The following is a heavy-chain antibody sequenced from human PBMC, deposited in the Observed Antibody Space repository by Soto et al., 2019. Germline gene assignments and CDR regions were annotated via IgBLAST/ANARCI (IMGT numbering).Heavy chain of an antibody. J-gene: IGHJ4*02. V-gene: IGHV4-34*01. CDR1: GGSFSGYY. Sequence: PSETLSLTCAVYGGSFSGYYWSWIRQPPGKGLEWIGETNHSGSTNYNPSLKSRVTISVDTSKNQFSLKLSSVTAADTAVYYCARRYSYGFFDYWGQGTLVTVSS. CDR2: TNHSGST. D-gene: IGHD5-18*01. CDR3: ARRYSYGFFDY.